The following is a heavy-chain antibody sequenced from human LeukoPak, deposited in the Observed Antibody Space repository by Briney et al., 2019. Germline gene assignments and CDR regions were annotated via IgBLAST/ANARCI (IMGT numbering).Heavy chain of an antibody. V-gene: IGHV1-8*01. CDR2: MNPNSGNT. D-gene: IGHD6-19*01. CDR3: ARANRGAVAGTRYYYYYMDV. CDR1: GYIFTSYD. J-gene: IGHJ6*03. Sequence: GASVKVSCKASGYIFTSYDINWVRQATGQGLEWMGWMNPNSGNTGYAQKFQGRVTMTRNTSISTAYMELSSLRSEDTAVYYCARANRGAVAGTRYYYYYMDVWGKGTTVTVSS.